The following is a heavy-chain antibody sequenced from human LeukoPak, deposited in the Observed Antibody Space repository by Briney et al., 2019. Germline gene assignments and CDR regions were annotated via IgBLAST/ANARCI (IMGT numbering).Heavy chain of an antibody. V-gene: IGHV5-51*01. CDR2: IYPGDSDT. J-gene: IGHJ4*02. Sequence: SGESLMISCQGSGYSFTRYWIGWVRQMPGKGLAWMGLIYPGDSDTRYSPSFQGQVTISADKSISTAYLQWSSLNASDTAMYYCARGPYDIHPYYFDYWGQGTLVTVSS. D-gene: IGHD3-9*01. CDR1: GYSFTRYW. CDR3: ARGPYDIHPYYFDY.